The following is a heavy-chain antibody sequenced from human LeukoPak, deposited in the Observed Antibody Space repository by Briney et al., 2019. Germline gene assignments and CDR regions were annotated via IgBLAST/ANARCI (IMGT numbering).Heavy chain of an antibody. CDR2: MNPISGST. CDR1: GYTFSSYD. V-gene: IGHV1-8*01. D-gene: IGHD3-10*01. Sequence: ASVKVSCKASGYTFSSYDINWVRQAAGQGLEWMGWMNPISGSTGYAQRFQGRVTMTRDTSITTAFMELSSLRSDDTAIYYCARVKRFPTVWFDPWGQGTLVTVSS. CDR3: ARVKRFPTVWFDP. J-gene: IGHJ5*02.